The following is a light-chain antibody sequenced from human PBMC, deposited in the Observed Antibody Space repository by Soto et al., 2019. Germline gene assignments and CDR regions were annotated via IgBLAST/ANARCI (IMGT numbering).Light chain of an antibody. CDR3: QRNS. CDR2: ATS. J-gene: IGKJ2*01. V-gene: IGKV3-20*01. Sequence: EIVLTQSPGTLSLSPGERATLSCRATQTISTDSLAWYQHKPGQAPRLLIYATSTRATGIPDRFSGSGSGTDFTLTIGRLEPEDFAVYYCQRNSFGQGTRLEFK. CDR1: QTISTDS.